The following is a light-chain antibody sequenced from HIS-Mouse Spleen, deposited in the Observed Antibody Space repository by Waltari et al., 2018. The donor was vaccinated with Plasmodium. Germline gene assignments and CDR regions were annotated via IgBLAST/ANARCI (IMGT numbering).Light chain of an antibody. CDR2: EDS. V-gene: IGLV3-10*01. CDR3: YSTDSSGNHRV. CDR1: ALPKKY. Sequence: SYELTQPPSVSVSPGQTARITCSGDALPKKYAYWYQQKSGQAPVLVIYEDSKRHSGIPERFSGSSAGTIATLTISGAQVEDEADYYCYSTDSSGNHRVFGGGTKLTVL. J-gene: IGLJ3*02.